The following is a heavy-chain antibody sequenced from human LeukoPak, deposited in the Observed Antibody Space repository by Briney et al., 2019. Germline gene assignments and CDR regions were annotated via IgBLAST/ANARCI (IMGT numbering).Heavy chain of an antibody. CDR2: IDPSDSYT. CDR3: ARHYGSLFDY. CDR1: GYSFTTYW. Sequence: GESLRISCKGSGYSFTTYWITWVRQMPGKGLEWMGRIDPSDSYTNYSPSFQGHVTISADKSISTAYLQWSSLKASDSAMYYCARHYGSLFDYWGQGTLDSVSS. V-gene: IGHV5-10-1*01. D-gene: IGHD3-10*01. J-gene: IGHJ4*02.